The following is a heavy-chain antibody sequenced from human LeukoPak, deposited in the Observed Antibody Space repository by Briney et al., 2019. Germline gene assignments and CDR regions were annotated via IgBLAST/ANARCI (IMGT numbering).Heavy chain of an antibody. D-gene: IGHD3-10*01. J-gene: IGHJ5*02. V-gene: IGHV4-39*02. Sequence: PSETLSLTCTVSGGSISSSSYYWGWIRQPPGKGLEWIGSIYYSGSTYYNPSLKSRVTISVDTSKNQFSLKLSSVTAADTAVYYCARDRATMVRGVIKWFDPWGQGTLVTVSS. CDR3: ARDRATMVRGVIKWFDP. CDR2: IYYSGST. CDR1: GGSISSSSYY.